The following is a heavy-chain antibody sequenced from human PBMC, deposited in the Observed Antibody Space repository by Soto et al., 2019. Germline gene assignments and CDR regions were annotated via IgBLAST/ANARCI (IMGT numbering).Heavy chain of an antibody. CDR2: ISGSGGST. D-gene: IGHD4-17*01. Sequence: GGSLRLSCAASGFTFSSYAMSWVRQAPGKGLEWVSAISGSGGSTYYADSVKGRFTISRDNSKNTLYLQMNSLRAEDTAVYYCAKADWPTVSPRSYYMDVWGKGTTVTVSS. CDR1: GFTFSSYA. J-gene: IGHJ6*03. V-gene: IGHV3-23*01. CDR3: AKADWPTVSPRSYYMDV.